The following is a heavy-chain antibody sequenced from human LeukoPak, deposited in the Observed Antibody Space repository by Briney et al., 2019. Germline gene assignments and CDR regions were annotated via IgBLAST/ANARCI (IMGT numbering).Heavy chain of an antibody. V-gene: IGHV3-7*01. J-gene: IGHJ6*03. CDR1: GFTFSSYW. CDR2: IKQDGSEK. Sequence: GGSLRLSCAASGFTFSSYWMSWVRQAPGKGLEWVANIKQDGSEKYYVDSVKGRFTISRDNAKNSLYLRMNSLRAEDTAVYYCARDRLEQRLAPYYYYYYMGVWGKGTTVTVSS. CDR3: ARDRLEQRLAPYYYYYYMGV. D-gene: IGHD6-25*01.